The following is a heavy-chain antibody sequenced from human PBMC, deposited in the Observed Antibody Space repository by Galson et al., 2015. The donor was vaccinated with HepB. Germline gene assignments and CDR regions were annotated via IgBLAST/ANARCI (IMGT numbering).Heavy chain of an antibody. Sequence: SLRLSCAASGFTFSSYAMSWVRQAPGKGLEWVSAISGSGGSTYYADSVKGRFTISRDNSKNTLYLQMNSLRAEDTAVYYCAGRDWGEPNWFDPWGQGTLVTVSS. V-gene: IGHV3-23*01. D-gene: IGHD7-27*01. CDR3: AGRDWGEPNWFDP. J-gene: IGHJ5*02. CDR2: ISGSGGST. CDR1: GFTFSSYA.